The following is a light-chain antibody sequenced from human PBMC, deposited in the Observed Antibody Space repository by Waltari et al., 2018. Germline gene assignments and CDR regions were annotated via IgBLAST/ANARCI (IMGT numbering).Light chain of an antibody. V-gene: IGKV1-8*01. CDR2: ATS. CDR3: QQYYTYPPT. J-gene: IGKJ3*01. Sequence: AIRMTQSPSSFSASTGDRVTITCRASQGISSYLAWYQQKPGTAPKLLIYATSTLQSGAPSRFSGSGSGTDFSLTISCLQSEDFATYYCQQYYTYPPTFGPGTKVDIK. CDR1: QGISSY.